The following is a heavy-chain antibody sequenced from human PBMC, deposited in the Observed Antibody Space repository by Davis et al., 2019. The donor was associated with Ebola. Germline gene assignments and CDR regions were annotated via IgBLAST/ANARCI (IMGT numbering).Heavy chain of an antibody. CDR3: ARLKTVTTVYYGMDV. D-gene: IGHD4-17*01. Sequence: GGSLRLSCKGSGYSFTSYWNGWVRQMPGKGLEWMGIIYPGDSDTRYSPSFQGQVTISADKSIDTAYVQWGSLKASDTAMYYCARLKTVTTVYYGMDVWGQGTTVTVSS. CDR2: IYPGDSDT. CDR1: GYSFTSYW. J-gene: IGHJ6*02. V-gene: IGHV5-51*01.